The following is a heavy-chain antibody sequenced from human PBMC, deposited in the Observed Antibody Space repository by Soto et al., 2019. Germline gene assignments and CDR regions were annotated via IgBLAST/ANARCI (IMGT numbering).Heavy chain of an antibody. CDR1: GDSISRGGFF. J-gene: IGHJ6*02. CDR3: ARGAMLRGPGYYYALDV. CDR2: IYYSGST. V-gene: IGHV4-31*03. Sequence: PSETLSLTCSVSGDSISRGGFFWSWIRQHPGEGLEWIGYIYYSGSTYYNPSLKSRVNISVDTSKNHFSLTLGSVTAPDTAVYYCARGAMLRGPGYYYALDVWGQGTTVTVPS. D-gene: IGHD3-10*01.